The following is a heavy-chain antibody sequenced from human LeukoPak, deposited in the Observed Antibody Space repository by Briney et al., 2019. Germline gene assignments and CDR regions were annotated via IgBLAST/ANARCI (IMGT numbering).Heavy chain of an antibody. CDR2: INHSGST. CDR1: GGSFSGYY. Sequence: SETLSLTCAVYGGSFSGYYWSWIRQPPGKGLEWIGEINHSGSTNYNPSLKSRVTISVDTSKNQFSLKLSSVTAADTAVYYCARRYGRYYYYYMDVWGKGTTVTISS. V-gene: IGHV4-34*01. J-gene: IGHJ6*03. D-gene: IGHD1-26*01. CDR3: ARRYGRYYYYYMDV.